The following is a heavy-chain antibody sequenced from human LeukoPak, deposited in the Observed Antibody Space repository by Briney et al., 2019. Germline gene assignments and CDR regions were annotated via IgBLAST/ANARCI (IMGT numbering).Heavy chain of an antibody. CDR2: ITTSGGAK. CDR1: GFTFSSYS. Sequence: GGSLRLSCAASGFTFSSYSMNWVRQAPGKGLEWISYITTSGGAKNYADSVKGRFTISRDNAENSLYLQMSSLRAEDTAVYYCAKVTYYDFWSGYYALDYWGQGTLVTVSS. J-gene: IGHJ4*02. V-gene: IGHV3-48*01. D-gene: IGHD3-3*01. CDR3: AKVTYYDFWSGYYALDY.